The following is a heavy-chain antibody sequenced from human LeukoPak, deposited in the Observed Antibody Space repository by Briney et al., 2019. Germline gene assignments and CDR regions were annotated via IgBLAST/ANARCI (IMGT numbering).Heavy chain of an antibody. V-gene: IGHV1-46*01. J-gene: IGHJ4*02. CDR3: ARVGSSGYSDY. CDR2: INPSGGST. D-gene: IGHD3-22*01. CDR1: GYTFTSYY. Sequence: ASVKVSCKASGYTFTSYYMHWVRQAPGQGLEWMGIINPSGGSTSYAQKLQGRVTMTRDMSTSTVYMELSSLRSEDTAVYYCARVGSSGYSDYWGQGTLVTVSS.